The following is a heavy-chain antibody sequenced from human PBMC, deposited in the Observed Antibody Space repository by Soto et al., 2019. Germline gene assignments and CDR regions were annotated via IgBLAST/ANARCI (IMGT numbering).Heavy chain of an antibody. J-gene: IGHJ6*02. D-gene: IGHD3-10*01. Sequence: SETLSLTCAVYGGSFSGYYWSWIRQPPGKGLEWIGEINHSGSTNYNPSLKSRVTISVDTSKNQFSLKLSSVTAADTAVYYCGRGHQLWFGRRDYYHGMDVWGQGTTVTVSS. V-gene: IGHV4-34*01. CDR1: GGSFSGYY. CDR3: GRGHQLWFGRRDYYHGMDV. CDR2: INHSGST.